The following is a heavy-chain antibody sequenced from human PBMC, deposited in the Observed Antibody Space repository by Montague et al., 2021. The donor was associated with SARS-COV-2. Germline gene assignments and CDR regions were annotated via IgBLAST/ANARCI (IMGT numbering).Heavy chain of an antibody. CDR1: GFTFRHYW. D-gene: IGHD1-1*01. Sequence: SLSLSCAASGFTFRHYWMPWVRQVPGKGLVWVSRINNDGSRITYAYSVRGRFTISRDNAKNTVYLQLSSLRVDDTAVYYCVRDLGWNEDYWGQGTLVTVSS. CDR2: INNDGSRI. CDR3: VRDLGWNEDY. J-gene: IGHJ4*02. V-gene: IGHV3-74*03.